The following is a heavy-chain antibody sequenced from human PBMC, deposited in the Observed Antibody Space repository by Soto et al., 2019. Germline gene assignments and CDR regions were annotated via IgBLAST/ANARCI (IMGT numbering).Heavy chain of an antibody. CDR3: ATTDGSGSYWAFDI. D-gene: IGHD3-10*01. J-gene: IGHJ3*02. Sequence: ASVKVSCKVSGYTLTELSMHWVRQAPGKGLEWMGGFDPEDGETIYAQKFQGRVTMTEDTSTDTAYMELSSLRSEDTAVYYCATTDGSGSYWAFDIWGQGTMVTVS. CDR1: GYTLTELS. CDR2: FDPEDGET. V-gene: IGHV1-24*01.